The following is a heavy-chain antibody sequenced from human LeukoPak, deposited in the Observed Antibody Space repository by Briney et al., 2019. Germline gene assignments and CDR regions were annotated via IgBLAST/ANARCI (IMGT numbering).Heavy chain of an antibody. V-gene: IGHV1-2*02. CDR1: GYTFTGYY. J-gene: IGHJ4*02. CDR2: INPNSGGT. CDR3: ARVRLRDTATRFDY. D-gene: IGHD5-18*01. Sequence: ASVKVSCKASGYTFTGYYMHWVRQAPGQGLEWMGWINPNSGGTNYAQKFQGRVTMTRDTSISTAYMELSRLRSDDTAVYYCARVRLRDTATRFDYWGQGTLVTVSS.